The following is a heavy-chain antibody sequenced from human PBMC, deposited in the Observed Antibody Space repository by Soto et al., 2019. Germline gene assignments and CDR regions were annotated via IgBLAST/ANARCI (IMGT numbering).Heavy chain of an antibody. D-gene: IGHD3-3*02. CDR2: IYYSGST. CDR1: GGSISSSSYY. CDR3: ARPDANISLDL. J-gene: IGHJ5*02. Sequence: SETLSLTCTVSGGSISSSSYYWGWIRQPPGKGLEWIGSIYYSGSTYYNPSLKSRVTISVDTSKNQFSLKLSSVTAADTAVYYCARPDANISLDLWGQGNLVTVSS. V-gene: IGHV4-39*01.